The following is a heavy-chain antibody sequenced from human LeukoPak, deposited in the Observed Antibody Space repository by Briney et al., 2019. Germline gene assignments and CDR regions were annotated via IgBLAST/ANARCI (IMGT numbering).Heavy chain of an antibody. Sequence: GRSLRLSCAASGFTFDEYAMHWVREAPGGGLEWVSGISWNSGIIGYADSVKGRFTISRDNAKDSLYLQMNSLRAEDTALYYCAKAGYSGSFRDAFDIWGQGTMVTVSS. CDR1: GFTFDEYA. D-gene: IGHD1-26*01. V-gene: IGHV3-9*01. CDR3: AKAGYSGSFRDAFDI. CDR2: ISWNSGII. J-gene: IGHJ3*02.